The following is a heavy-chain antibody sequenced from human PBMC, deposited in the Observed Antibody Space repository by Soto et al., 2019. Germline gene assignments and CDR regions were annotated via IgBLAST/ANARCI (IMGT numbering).Heavy chain of an antibody. CDR2: INPNSGGT. D-gene: IGHD6-19*01. Sequence: ASVKVSCKASGYTFTGYYMHWVRQAPGQGLEWMGWINPNSGGTNYAQKFQGWVTMTRDTSISTAYMELSRLRSDDTAVYYCARDFGYSSGWPQGTDYWGQGTLVTVSS. CDR3: ARDFGYSSGWPQGTDY. J-gene: IGHJ4*02. CDR1: GYTFTGYY. V-gene: IGHV1-2*04.